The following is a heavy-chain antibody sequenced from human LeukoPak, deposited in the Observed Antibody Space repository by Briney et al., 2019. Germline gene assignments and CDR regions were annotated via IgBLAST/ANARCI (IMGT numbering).Heavy chain of an antibody. D-gene: IGHD5-12*01. CDR1: GFTFSSFA. CDR3: ARDGNPGYSGYVGAFDI. Sequence: GGSLRLSCAASGFTFSSFAMSWVRQAPGKGLEWVSIIGAGGSKTYYADSVKGRFTISRDNSKNTPYLQMNSLRDEDTAVYYCARDGNPGYSGYVGAFDIWGQGTMVTVSS. J-gene: IGHJ3*02. V-gene: IGHV3-23*01. CDR2: IGAGGSKT.